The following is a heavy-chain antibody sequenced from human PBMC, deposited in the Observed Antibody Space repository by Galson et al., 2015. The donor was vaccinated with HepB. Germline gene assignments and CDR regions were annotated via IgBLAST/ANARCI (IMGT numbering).Heavy chain of an antibody. V-gene: IGHV6-1*01. D-gene: IGHD2-8*01. CDR2: TYYRSKWYN. J-gene: IGHJ4*02. CDR3: ARTSVYEHSLYADFEY. CDR1: GDSVSSTSST. Sequence: CAISGDSVSSTSSTWVWVRQSPSRGLEWLGRTYYRSKWYNDYAVSVKGRITINPDTSKNQFSLELNSVTPEDTAVYYCARTSVYEHSLYADFEYWGQGTLVTVSS.